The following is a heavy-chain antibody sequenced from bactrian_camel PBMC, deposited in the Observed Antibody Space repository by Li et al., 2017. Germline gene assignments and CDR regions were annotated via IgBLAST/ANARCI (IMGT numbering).Heavy chain of an antibody. V-gene: IGHV3S25*01. J-gene: IGHJ4*01. Sequence: QLVESGGGLVQTGGSLRLSCTASGFSFSTYCFYWVRQAPGKGLEWVATINYAGDSTYYADSVKGRFTISRDNTENTVYLQMNSLKPEDTAMYSCKTSGYGRACASYWGQGTQVTVS. CDR3: KTSGYGRACASY. D-gene: IGHD5*01. CDR1: GFSFSTYC. CDR2: INYAGDST.